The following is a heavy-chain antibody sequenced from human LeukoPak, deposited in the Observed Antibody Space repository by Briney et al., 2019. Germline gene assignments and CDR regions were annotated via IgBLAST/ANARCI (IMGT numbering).Heavy chain of an antibody. D-gene: IGHD3-22*01. V-gene: IGHV3-23*01. CDR2: ISDSGGRT. CDR3: AKRGVVIRVILVGFHKEAYYFDS. J-gene: IGHJ4*02. CDR1: GITLSNYD. Sequence: GGSLRLSCAVSGITLSNYDMSWVRQAPGKGLEWVAGISDSGGRTNYADSVKGRFTISRDNPKNTLYLQMNSLRAEVTAVYFCAKRGVVIRVILVGFHKEAYYFDSWGQGALVTVSS.